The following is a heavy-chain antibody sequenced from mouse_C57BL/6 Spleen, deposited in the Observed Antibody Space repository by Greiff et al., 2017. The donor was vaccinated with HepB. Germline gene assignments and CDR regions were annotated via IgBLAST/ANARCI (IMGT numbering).Heavy chain of an antibody. CDR2: ISDGGSYT. V-gene: IGHV5-4*01. CDR1: GFTFSSYA. D-gene: IGHD1-1*01. CDR3: AREGRIIHNYFDY. J-gene: IGHJ2*01. Sequence: EVQVVESGGGLVKPGGSLKLSCAASGFTFSSYAMSWVRQTPEKRLEWVATISDGGSYTYYPDNVKGRFTISRDNAKNHLYLQMSHLKSEDTAMYYCAREGRIIHNYFDYWGQGTTLTVSS.